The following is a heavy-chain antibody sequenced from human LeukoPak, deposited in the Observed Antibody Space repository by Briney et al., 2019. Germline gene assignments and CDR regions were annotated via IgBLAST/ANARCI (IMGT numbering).Heavy chain of an antibody. D-gene: IGHD6-19*01. V-gene: IGHV4-59*11. J-gene: IGHJ4*02. CDR2: IYYSGST. Sequence: PSETLSLTCTVSGGSISSHYWSWIRQPPGKGLEWIGYIYYSGSTNYNPSLKSRVTISVDTSKNQFSLKLSSVTAADTAVYYCARGGQWSPRTHFDYWGQGTLVTVSS. CDR1: GGSISSHY. CDR3: ARGGQWSPRTHFDY.